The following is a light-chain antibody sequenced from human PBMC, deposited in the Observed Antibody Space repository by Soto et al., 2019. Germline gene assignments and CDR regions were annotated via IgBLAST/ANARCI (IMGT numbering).Light chain of an antibody. J-gene: IGKJ1*01. CDR1: QGISNY. V-gene: IGKV1-27*01. CDR2: AAS. CDR3: QKYNSALRA. Sequence: DIQMTQSPSSLSASVGDRVTITCRASQGISNYLGWYQQKPGKVPKLLIYAASTLQSGVPSRFSGSGSGTDFTLTISSLQPEDVATSYCQKYNSALRAFGQENNVDI.